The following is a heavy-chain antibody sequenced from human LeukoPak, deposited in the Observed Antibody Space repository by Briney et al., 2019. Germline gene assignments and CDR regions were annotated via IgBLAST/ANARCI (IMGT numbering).Heavy chain of an antibody. CDR1: GFTFSNYA. V-gene: IGHV3-23*01. J-gene: IGHJ4*02. D-gene: IGHD2-2*01. Sequence: PGGSLRLSCAASGFTFSNYAMSWVRQAPGKGLEWVSSISGSGGSTYYADSVKGRFTISRDNSRDTVFLQMNSLSAEDTAAYYCANIASDCSSTTCVPRGQGTLVTVSS. CDR2: ISGSGGST. CDR3: ANIASDCSSTTCVP.